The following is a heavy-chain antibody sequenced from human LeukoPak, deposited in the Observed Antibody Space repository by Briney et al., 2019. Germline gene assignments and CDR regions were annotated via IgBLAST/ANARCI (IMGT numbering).Heavy chain of an antibody. Sequence: HPGGSLRLSCAASGFTFSSYSMNWVRQAPGKGLEWVSSISSSSSYIYYADSVKGRFTISRDNAKNSLYLQMNSLRAEDTAVYYCARALPDYYDSSGYFLHWGQGTLVTVSS. CDR1: GFTFSSYS. CDR3: ARALPDYYDSSGYFLH. CDR2: ISSSSSYI. D-gene: IGHD3-22*01. V-gene: IGHV3-21*01. J-gene: IGHJ4*02.